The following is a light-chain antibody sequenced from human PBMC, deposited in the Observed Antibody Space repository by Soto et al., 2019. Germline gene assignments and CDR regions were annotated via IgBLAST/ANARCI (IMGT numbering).Light chain of an antibody. V-gene: IGKV3-15*01. CDR3: QQYNNWPRT. J-gene: IGKJ1*01. Sequence: EIVMTQSPATLSVSPGERATLSCRASQSVSSNLAWYQQKPGQAPRLLIYGASTRATVIPARFSGSGSGTEFTLTISSRQSEDFAVYYCQQYNNWPRTFGKGTKVDIK. CDR1: QSVSSN. CDR2: GAS.